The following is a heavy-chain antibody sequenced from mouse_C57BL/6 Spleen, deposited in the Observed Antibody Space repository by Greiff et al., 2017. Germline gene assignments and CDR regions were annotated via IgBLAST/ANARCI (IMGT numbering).Heavy chain of an antibody. CDR2: INPYNGGT. V-gene: IGHV1-19*01. Sequence: EVQLQESGPVLVKPGASVKMSCKASGYTFTDYYMNWVKQSHGKSLEWIGVINPYNGGTSYNQKFKGKDTLTVDKSSSTAYMELNSLTSEDSAVYYCARGFTTVVAPYYAMDYWGQGTSVTVSS. D-gene: IGHD1-1*01. CDR3: ARGFTTVVAPYYAMDY. J-gene: IGHJ4*01. CDR1: GYTFTDYY.